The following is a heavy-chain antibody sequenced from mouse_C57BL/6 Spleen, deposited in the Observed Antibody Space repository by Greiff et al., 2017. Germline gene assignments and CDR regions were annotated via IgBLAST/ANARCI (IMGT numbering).Heavy chain of an antibody. D-gene: IGHD3-2*02. CDR3: SRKGDSSGPWYFYV. CDR2: IDPSDSET. V-gene: IGHV1-52*01. Sequence: QVQLQQPGAELVRPGSSVKLSCKASGYTFTSYWMHWVKQRPIQGLEWIGNIDPSDSETHYTQKFKDKATLTVDKSSSTAYMQPSSLTSEDSAVYYCSRKGDSSGPWYFYVWGTGTTVTVSS. CDR1: GYTFTSYW. J-gene: IGHJ1*03.